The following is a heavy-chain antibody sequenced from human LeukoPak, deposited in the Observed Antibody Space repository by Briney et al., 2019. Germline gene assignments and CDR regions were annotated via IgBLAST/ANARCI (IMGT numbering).Heavy chain of an antibody. Sequence: GGSLRLSCTVSGFTVSSNHMTWVRQAPGKGLEWVSLIYSGGSTYYADSVKGRFTISRDSSRDTLYLQMNNLRAEDTAVYYCARDVDRGMDVWGQGTTVTVSS. J-gene: IGHJ6*02. V-gene: IGHV3-66*01. CDR3: ARDVDRGMDV. CDR1: GFTVSSNH. CDR2: IYSGGST.